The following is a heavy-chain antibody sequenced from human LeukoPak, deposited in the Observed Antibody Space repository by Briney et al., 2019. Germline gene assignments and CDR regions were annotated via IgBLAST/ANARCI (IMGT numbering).Heavy chain of an antibody. J-gene: IGHJ6*03. Sequence: PSGTLSLTCAVSGGSISSSNWWSWVRQPPGKGLEWIGEIYHSGSTNYNPSLKSRVTISVDKSKNQFSLKLSSVTAADTAVYYCARELTGYQTYYYYYYMDVWGKGTTVTISS. D-gene: IGHD3-9*01. CDR1: GGSISSSNW. CDR2: IYHSGST. CDR3: ARELTGYQTYYYYYYMDV. V-gene: IGHV4-4*02.